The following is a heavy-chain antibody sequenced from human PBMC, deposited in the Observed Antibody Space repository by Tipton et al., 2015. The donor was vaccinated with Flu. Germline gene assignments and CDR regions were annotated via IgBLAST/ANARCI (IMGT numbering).Heavy chain of an antibody. CDR1: NGTTSSYY. J-gene: IGHJ4*02. D-gene: IGHD2-2*01. V-gene: IGHV4-4*07. CDR2: IHSSGGT. Sequence: TLSLTCTVSNGTTSSYYWSCIRQPAGKGLEWIGRIHSSGGTNYNPSLKSRVTMSVDTSKNQFSLKVNSVTAADTAVYYCAGGACSSSTWPKGGFDNWGQGTLVVVSS. CDR3: AGGACSSSTWPKGGFDN.